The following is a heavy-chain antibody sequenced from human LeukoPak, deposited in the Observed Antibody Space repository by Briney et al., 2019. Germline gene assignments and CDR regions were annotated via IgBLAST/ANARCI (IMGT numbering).Heavy chain of an antibody. J-gene: IGHJ4*02. Sequence: SETLSLTCTVSGGSISSDYWSWIRQSPGKGLEWIGYIHYSGGTNYNPSLKSRVTISMDTSKNQFSLKLSSVTAADTAVYYCARVTGGSGSYYSPLHYYFGYWGQGTLVTVSS. CDR2: IHYSGGT. CDR1: GGSISSDY. D-gene: IGHD3-10*01. V-gene: IGHV4-59*08. CDR3: ARVTGGSGSYYSPLHYYFGY.